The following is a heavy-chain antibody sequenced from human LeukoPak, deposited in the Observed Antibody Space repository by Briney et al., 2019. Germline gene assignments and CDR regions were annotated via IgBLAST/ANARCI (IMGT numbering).Heavy chain of an antibody. CDR2: MYPGDSDT. CDR3: AASTYGSGSYVGFDS. Sequence: GESLKISCKASGYTFTNYWIGWVRQMPGKGLEWMGIMYPGDSDTRYSPSFQGQVIISADKSISTTYLRWSSLRASDSAMYYCAASTYGSGSYVGFDSWGQGTLVTVSS. CDR1: GYTFTNYW. V-gene: IGHV5-51*01. J-gene: IGHJ4*02. D-gene: IGHD3-10*01.